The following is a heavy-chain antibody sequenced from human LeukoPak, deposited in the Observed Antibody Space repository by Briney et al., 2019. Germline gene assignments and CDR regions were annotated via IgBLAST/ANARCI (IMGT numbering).Heavy chain of an antibody. J-gene: IGHJ4*02. Sequence: ASVKVSCKASGYTFTSYYMHWVRQAPGQGLEWMGIINPSGGSTSYAQKFQGRVTMTRDTSTSTVYMELSSLRTEDTAVYYCASYSGSYSAFDYWGQGTLVTVSS. CDR2: INPSGGST. CDR1: GYTFTSYY. D-gene: IGHD1-26*01. V-gene: IGHV1-46*01. CDR3: ASYSGSYSAFDY.